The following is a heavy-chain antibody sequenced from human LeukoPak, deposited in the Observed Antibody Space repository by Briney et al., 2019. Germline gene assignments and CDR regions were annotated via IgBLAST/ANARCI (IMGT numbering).Heavy chain of an antibody. D-gene: IGHD3-10*01. V-gene: IGHV3-74*01. CDR1: GFTFSSYW. J-gene: IGHJ4*02. Sequence: GGSLRLSCAASGFTFSSYWRHWVRQAPGKGLGWVARINSDGSSTSYADSVKGRFTISRDNAKNTLYLQMNSLRAEDTAVYYCARGRLDAGSFDYWGQGTLVTVSS. CDR2: INSDGSST. CDR3: ARGRLDAGSFDY.